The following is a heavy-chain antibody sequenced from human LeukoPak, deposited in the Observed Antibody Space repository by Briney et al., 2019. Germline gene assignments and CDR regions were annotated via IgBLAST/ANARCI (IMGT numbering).Heavy chain of an antibody. D-gene: IGHD3-10*01. CDR1: GFTFDDYA. V-gene: IGHV3-30*18. CDR2: VLIDGTNE. Sequence: GGSLRLSCAASGFTFDDYAMHWVRQAPGKGLEWVAFVLIDGTNEQYTDSVKGRFSISRDNSNNTLYLQMSSLTAEDTAVYYCAKDRYGSGANYFDYWGQGTLVTVSS. J-gene: IGHJ4*02. CDR3: AKDRYGSGANYFDY.